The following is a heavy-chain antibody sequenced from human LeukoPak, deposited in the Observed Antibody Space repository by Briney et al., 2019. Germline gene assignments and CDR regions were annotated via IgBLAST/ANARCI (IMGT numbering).Heavy chain of an antibody. CDR3: ARRGGVGATRGAFDY. D-gene: IGHD1-26*01. V-gene: IGHV3-48*01. J-gene: IGHJ4*02. CDR1: GFTFSSYW. CDR2: ISSSSTI. Sequence: PGGSLRLSCAASGFTFSSYWMHWVRQAPGKGQEWVSYISSSSTIYYADSVKGRFTISRDNAKNSLYLQMNSLRAEDTAVYYCARRGGVGATRGAFDYWGQGTLVTVSS.